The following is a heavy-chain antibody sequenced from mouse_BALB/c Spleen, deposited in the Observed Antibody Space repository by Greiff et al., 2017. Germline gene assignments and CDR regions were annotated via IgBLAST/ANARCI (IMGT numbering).Heavy chain of an antibody. D-gene: IGHD2-14*01. J-gene: IGHJ4*01. V-gene: IGHV2-9*02. CDR3: ARDMGEVLYAMDY. Sequence: QVQLKESGPGLVAPSQSLSITCTVSGFSLTSYGVHWVRQPPGKGLEWLGVIWAGGSTNYNSALMSRLSISKDNSKSQVFLKMNSLQTDDTAMYYCARDMGEVLYAMDYWGQGTSVTVSS. CDR2: IWAGGST. CDR1: GFSLTSYG.